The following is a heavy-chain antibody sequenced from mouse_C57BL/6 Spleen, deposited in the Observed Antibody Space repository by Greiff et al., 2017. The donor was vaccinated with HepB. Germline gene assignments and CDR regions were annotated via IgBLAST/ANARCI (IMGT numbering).Heavy chain of an antibody. V-gene: IGHV5-6*01. D-gene: IGHD4-1*01. J-gene: IGHJ2*01. CDR2: ISSGGSYT. Sequence: EVKVVESGGDLVKPGGSLKLSCAASGFTFSSYGMSWVRQTPDKRLEWVATISSGGSYTYYPDSVKGRFTISRDNAKNTLYLQMSSLKSEDTAMYYCARTLTGGENYFDYWGQGTTLTVSS. CDR3: ARTLTGGENYFDY. CDR1: GFTFSSYG.